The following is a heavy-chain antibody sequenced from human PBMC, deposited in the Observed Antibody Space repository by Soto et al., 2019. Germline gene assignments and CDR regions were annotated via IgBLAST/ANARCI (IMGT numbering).Heavy chain of an antibody. V-gene: IGHV4-30-2*01. D-gene: IGHD3-10*01. CDR3: ARGDIIRGDAIDS. CDR2: IYHSGIT. J-gene: IGHJ4*02. CDR1: GDSISSSFS. Sequence: QVQLQESASGLVKPLETLSLTCIVSGDSISSSFSWHWVRRPPGEGLEWLGYIYHSGITLYNPSLGGRITMSVDSSKNMFSMTLSDVYAADTAVYYCARGDIIRGDAIDSGGQGTLVSVSS.